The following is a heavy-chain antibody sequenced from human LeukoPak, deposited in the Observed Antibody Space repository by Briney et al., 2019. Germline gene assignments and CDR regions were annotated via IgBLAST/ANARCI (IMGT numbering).Heavy chain of an antibody. CDR1: GFXFSSYW. Sequence: GGSLRLSCAASGFXFSSYWIHWVRQAPAKGLVWVSRINSGGSRTTYADSVKGRFTISRDNARNTLYLQMNSLRAEDTAVYYCARRVRGGYYAIDTWGQGTLVTVSS. J-gene: IGHJ5*02. CDR2: INSGGSRT. CDR3: ARRVRGGYYAIDT. V-gene: IGHV3-74*01. D-gene: IGHD3-22*01.